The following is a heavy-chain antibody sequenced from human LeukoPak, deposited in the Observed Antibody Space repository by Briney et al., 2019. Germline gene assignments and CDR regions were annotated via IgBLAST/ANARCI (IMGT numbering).Heavy chain of an antibody. Sequence: SETLSLTCNVSGDSISGPYWNWIRQSPGRGLEWIGYTHYTGETSYNPSLKSRLTMSVDTSNNQVYLRLSSVTAADTAVYYCGRNLGSGSDHWGQGTLVTVSS. J-gene: IGHJ4*02. V-gene: IGHV4-59*11. CDR1: GDSISGPY. CDR3: GRNLGSGSDH. CDR2: THYTGET. D-gene: IGHD3-10*01.